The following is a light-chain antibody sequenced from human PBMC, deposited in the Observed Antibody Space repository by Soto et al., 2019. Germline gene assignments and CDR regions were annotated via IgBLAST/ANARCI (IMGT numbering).Light chain of an antibody. CDR2: AAS. V-gene: IGKV1-39*01. Sequence: DIQMTQSPSSLSASVGDRVTITCRASQTIINYLNWYQQKPGKAPKLLIYAASTLQSGVPSRFGGGGSGTEFTLTISSLQPDDFAIYYCQQYINYPWTFGQGTKVDIK. CDR1: QTIINY. CDR3: QQYINYPWT. J-gene: IGKJ1*01.